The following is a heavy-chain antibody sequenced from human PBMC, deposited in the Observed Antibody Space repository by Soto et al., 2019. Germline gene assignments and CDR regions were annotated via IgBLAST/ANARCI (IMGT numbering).Heavy chain of an antibody. CDR2: IYHSGST. CDR1: GGSISSSNW. Sequence: QVQLQESGPGLVKPSGTLSLTCAVSGGSISSSNWWSWVRQPPGKGLEWIGEIYHSGSTNYNPSLKSRVTISVDKSKNQFSLKLSSVTAADTVVYYCARVDGLLWFGELSYYGMDVWGQGTTVTVSS. V-gene: IGHV4-4*02. J-gene: IGHJ6*02. D-gene: IGHD3-10*01. CDR3: ARVDGLLWFGELSYYGMDV.